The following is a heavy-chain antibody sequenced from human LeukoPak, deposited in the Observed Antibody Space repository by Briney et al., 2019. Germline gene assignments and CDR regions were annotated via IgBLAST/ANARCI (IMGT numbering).Heavy chain of an antibody. CDR3: AREKIAVFGDAFDI. CDR1: GFTFSSYA. Sequence: GGSLRLSCAASGFTFSSYAMSWVRQAPGKGLEWLSYIDASGSRIVYADSVKGRFTISRDNAKNLLFLQMSSLRAEDTGIYYCAREKIAVFGDAFDIWGQGTRVTVSS. CDR2: IDASGSRI. J-gene: IGHJ3*02. V-gene: IGHV3-48*04. D-gene: IGHD3-10*01.